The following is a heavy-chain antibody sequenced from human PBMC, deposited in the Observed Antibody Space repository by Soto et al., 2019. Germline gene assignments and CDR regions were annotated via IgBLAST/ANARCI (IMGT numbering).Heavy chain of an antibody. V-gene: IGHV3-53*01. CDR3: AREGMDTAMALVDY. CDR2: IYSGGST. D-gene: IGHD5-18*01. Sequence: EVQLVESGGGLIQPGGSLRLSCAASGFTVSSNYMSWVRQAPGKGLEWVSVIYSGGSTYYADSVKDRFTISRDNSKNTLYLQMNSLRAEDTAVYYCAREGMDTAMALVDYWGQGTLVTVSS. J-gene: IGHJ4*02. CDR1: GFTVSSNY.